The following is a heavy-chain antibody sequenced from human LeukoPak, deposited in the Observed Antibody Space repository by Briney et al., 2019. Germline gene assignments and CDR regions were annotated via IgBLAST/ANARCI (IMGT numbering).Heavy chain of an antibody. V-gene: IGHV4-34*01. CDR1: GGPFGVYY. CDR3: ARGRTKTGTSFGYYMDV. J-gene: IGHJ6*03. Sequence: SETLSLTCAVYGGPFGVYYWSWVRQPPGKGLEWIGEINHSGSTNYNPSLKSRVTISVDTSKNQFSLKLSSVTAADTAVYYCARGRTKTGTSFGYYMDVWGQGTMVTVSS. CDR2: INHSGST. D-gene: IGHD1-7*01.